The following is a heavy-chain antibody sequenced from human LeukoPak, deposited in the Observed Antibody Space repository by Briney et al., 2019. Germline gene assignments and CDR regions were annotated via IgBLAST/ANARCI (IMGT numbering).Heavy chain of an antibody. CDR3: ARDRYRSSWYDY. D-gene: IGHD6-13*01. CDR2: IAFDDTDR. CDR1: GFIFGDYA. Sequence: PGGSLRLSCAASGFIFGDYAMHWVRQAPGKGLEWVAAIAFDDTDRYYIDSVKGRFTISRDDSKNTLYLHMTSLRAEDTAVYYCARDRYRSSWYDYWGQGTLVTVSS. J-gene: IGHJ4*02. V-gene: IGHV3-30*04.